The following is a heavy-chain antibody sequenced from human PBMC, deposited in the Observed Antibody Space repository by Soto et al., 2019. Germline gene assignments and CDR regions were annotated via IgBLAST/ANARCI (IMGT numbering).Heavy chain of an antibody. CDR2: INAGYGNT. Sequence: QVHLVQSGAEVRKPGASVKVSCKASGYTFSSYAMHWVRQAPGQRLEWMGWINAGYGNTKSSQKFQDRVTISRDTSASPAYMELTSRRSEDTAVYYCARYTGDGTFDFWGQGTLVTVSS. CDR1: GYTFSSYA. V-gene: IGHV1-3*01. D-gene: IGHD7-27*01. J-gene: IGHJ4*02. CDR3: ARYTGDGTFDF.